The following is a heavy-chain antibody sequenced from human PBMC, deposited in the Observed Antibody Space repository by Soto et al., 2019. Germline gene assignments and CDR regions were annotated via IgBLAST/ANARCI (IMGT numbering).Heavy chain of an antibody. CDR1: GFTFSSYG. Sequence: GGSLRLSCAASGFTFSSYGMHWVRQAPGKGLEWVAVISYDGSNKYYADSVKGRFTISRDNSKNTLYLQMNSLRAEDTAVYYCAKDLQQLGPGMDVWGQGTTVTVS. J-gene: IGHJ6*02. V-gene: IGHV3-30*18. CDR2: ISYDGSNK. CDR3: AKDLQQLGPGMDV. D-gene: IGHD6-6*01.